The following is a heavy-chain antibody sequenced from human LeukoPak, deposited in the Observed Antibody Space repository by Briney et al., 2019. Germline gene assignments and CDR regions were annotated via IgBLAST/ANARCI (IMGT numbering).Heavy chain of an antibody. CDR1: GYTFTGYY. CDR2: INPNSGGT. D-gene: IGHD3-10*01. CDR3: ARDGITMVRGVPQPYDY. Sequence: ASVKVSCKASGYTFTGYYMHWVRQAPGQGLEWMGWINPNSGGTNYAQKFQGRVTMTRDTSISTAYMELSRLRSDDTAVYYCARDGITMVRGVPQPYDYWGQGTLVTVSS. J-gene: IGHJ4*02. V-gene: IGHV1-2*02.